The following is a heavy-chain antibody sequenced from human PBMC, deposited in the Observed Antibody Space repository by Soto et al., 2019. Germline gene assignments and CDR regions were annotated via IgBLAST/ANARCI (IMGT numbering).Heavy chain of an antibody. D-gene: IGHD6-13*01. V-gene: IGHV1-8*01. CDR2: MNPNSGNT. CDR3: ARGGDSSPYYYYYYGMDV. Sequence: ASVKVSCKASGYTFTSYDINWVRQATGQGLEWMGWMNPNSGNTGYAQKFQGRVAMTRNTSISTAYMELSSLRSEDTAVYYCARGGDSSPYYYYYYGMDVWGQGTTVTVSS. J-gene: IGHJ6*02. CDR1: GYTFTSYD.